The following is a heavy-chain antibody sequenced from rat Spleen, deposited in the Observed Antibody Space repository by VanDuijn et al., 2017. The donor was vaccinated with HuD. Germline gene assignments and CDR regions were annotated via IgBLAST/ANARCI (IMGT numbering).Heavy chain of an antibody. CDR1: GFTFSDYA. CDR3: ATEGMVGFFDY. D-gene: IGHD1-11*01. J-gene: IGHJ2*01. CDR2: IVFDSSGV. Sequence: EVQLVESGGGLVQPGRSLKLSCAASGFTFSDYAMAWVRQSPEKGLEWVATIVFDSSGVYYRNSVKGRFTLSRDNAKSTLYLQMDSLRSEDTATYYCATEGMVGFFDYWGQGVMVTVSS. V-gene: IGHV5S10*01.